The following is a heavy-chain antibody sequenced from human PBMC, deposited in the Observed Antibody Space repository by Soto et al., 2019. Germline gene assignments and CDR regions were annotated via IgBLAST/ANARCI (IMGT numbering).Heavy chain of an antibody. J-gene: IGHJ6*02. Sequence: EVQLVESGGGLVQPGGSLRLSCAASGFTFSSYEMNWVRQAPGKGLEWVSYISSSGSTIYYADSVKGRFTISRDNAKNSLYLQMNSLRAEDTAVYYCARDPRVVINPLGMDVWGQGTTVTVSS. V-gene: IGHV3-48*03. CDR3: ARDPRVVINPLGMDV. CDR1: GFTFSSYE. D-gene: IGHD3-22*01. CDR2: ISSSGSTI.